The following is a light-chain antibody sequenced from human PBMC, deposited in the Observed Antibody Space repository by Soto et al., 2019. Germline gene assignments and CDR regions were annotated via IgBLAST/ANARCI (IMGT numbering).Light chain of an antibody. Sequence: QSKLTQPPSVSAAPGQKVTISCSGSSSNIGGNSVSWYQQLPVTAPKLLIYDDNKRPSGIPDRFSGSKSGTSATLGITGFQTGDEADYYCGSWDSSLSAYVFGTGTKVNVL. CDR1: SSNIGGNS. V-gene: IGLV1-51*01. CDR3: GSWDSSLSAYV. J-gene: IGLJ1*01. CDR2: DDN.